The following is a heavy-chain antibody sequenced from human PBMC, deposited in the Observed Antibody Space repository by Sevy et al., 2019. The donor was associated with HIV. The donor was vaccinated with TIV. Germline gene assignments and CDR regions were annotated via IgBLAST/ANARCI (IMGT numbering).Heavy chain of an antibody. CDR2: ISYDGSNK. CDR1: GFTFSSYG. J-gene: IGHJ4*02. V-gene: IGHV3-30*18. Sequence: GGYLRLSCAASGFTFSSYGMHWVRQAPGKGLEWVAVISYDGSNKYYSDSVKGRFTISRDNSKNTLYLQMNSLRAEDTAVYYCAKGPQDYNFWSGYYGYWGQGTLVTVSS. CDR3: AKGPQDYNFWSGYYGY. D-gene: IGHD3-3*01.